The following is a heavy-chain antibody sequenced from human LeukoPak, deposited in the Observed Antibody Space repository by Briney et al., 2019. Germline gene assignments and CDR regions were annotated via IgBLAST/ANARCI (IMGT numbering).Heavy chain of an antibody. CDR2: ISGSGVST. D-gene: IGHD2-15*01. CDR1: GFTFSSYA. Sequence: AGGSLRLSCAAPGFTFSSYAMSWVRQAPGKGLEWVSGISGSGVSTYYVDSVKGRFTISRDNSKNTFYLQMNSLRAEDMAVYYCAKIRGSDGWYYFDYWGQGTLVTVSS. CDR3: AKIRGSDGWYYFDY. J-gene: IGHJ4*02. V-gene: IGHV3-23*01.